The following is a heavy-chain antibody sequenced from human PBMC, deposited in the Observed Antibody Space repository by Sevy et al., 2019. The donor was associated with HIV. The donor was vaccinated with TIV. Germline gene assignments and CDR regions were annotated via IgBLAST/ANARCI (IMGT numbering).Heavy chain of an antibody. CDR3: AGENAWGRGYS. CDR1: GGSITSLY. D-gene: IGHD1-26*01. Sequence: SETLSLTCTVSGGSITSLYWNWIRQPPGKGLEWIANIYYNGHINYNPSLKSRVTLSLDMSKNQFSLRLRSVTAADTAMYYCAGENAWGRGYSWGQGTLVTVSS. V-gene: IGHV4-59*08. J-gene: IGHJ4*02. CDR2: IYYNGHI.